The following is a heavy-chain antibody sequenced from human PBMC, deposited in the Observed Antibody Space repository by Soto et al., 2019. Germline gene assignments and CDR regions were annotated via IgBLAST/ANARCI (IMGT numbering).Heavy chain of an antibody. CDR3: ARMEAGTISFHI. CDR2: INPSGGST. V-gene: IGHV1-46*01. Sequence: ASVKVSCKASGYTFTSYYMHWVRQAPGQGLEWMGIINPSGGSTSYAQKFQGRVTMTRDTSISTAYMELSSLRSEDTAVYYCARMEAGTISFHIWGQGTMVTVSS. D-gene: IGHD1-1*01. J-gene: IGHJ3*02. CDR1: GYTFTSYY.